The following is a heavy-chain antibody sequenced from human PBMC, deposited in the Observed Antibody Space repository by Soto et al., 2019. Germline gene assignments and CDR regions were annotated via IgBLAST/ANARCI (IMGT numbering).Heavy chain of an antibody. J-gene: IGHJ3*01. Sequence: GESLKISCKASGYKFTTFWLNWVRQTPGKGLEWLGRIDPTDSFTNYSPPFEGHVTISVDRSISTAYLQWNSLQASDTAIYYCARPASGGSRDAFDVWGQGTTVAVSS. D-gene: IGHD2-15*01. CDR2: IDPTDSFT. CDR1: GYKFTTFW. CDR3: ARPASGGSRDAFDV. V-gene: IGHV5-10-1*01.